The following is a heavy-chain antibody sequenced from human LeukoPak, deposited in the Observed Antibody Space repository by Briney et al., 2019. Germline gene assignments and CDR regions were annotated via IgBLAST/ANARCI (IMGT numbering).Heavy chain of an antibody. CDR2: IYYSGST. Sequence: SETLSLTCTVSGGSISSSSYYWGWIRQPPGKGLEWIGSIYYSGSTYYNPSLKSRVTISVDTSKNQFSLKLSSVTAADTAVYYCASSTPRLTGYDYWGQGTLVTVSS. V-gene: IGHV4-39*07. CDR1: GGSISSSSYY. D-gene: IGHD3-9*01. CDR3: ASSTPRLTGYDY. J-gene: IGHJ4*02.